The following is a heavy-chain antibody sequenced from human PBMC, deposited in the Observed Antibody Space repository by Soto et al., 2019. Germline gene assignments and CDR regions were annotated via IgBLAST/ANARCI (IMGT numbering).Heavy chain of an antibody. CDR2: INPIVGIV. V-gene: IGHV1-69*02. J-gene: IGHJ4*02. D-gene: IGHD3-16*02. CDR3: VEGLRLGELSR. CDR1: GGTFTSYN. Sequence: QVHLVQSGAEVKKPGSSVKVSCKASGGTFTSYNMNWVRQAPGQGLEWMGRINPIVGIVNYAQKFQGRVTITADKSTSTAYMELSSLTSEDTAVYYCVEGLRLGELSRWGQGTLVTVS.